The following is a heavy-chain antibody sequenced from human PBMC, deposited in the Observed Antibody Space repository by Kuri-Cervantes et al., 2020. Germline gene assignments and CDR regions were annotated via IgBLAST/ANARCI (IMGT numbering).Heavy chain of an antibody. CDR2: ISSTSSSI. V-gene: IGHV3-48*01. CDR1: GFTFSSYS. CDR3: AKNEAD. J-gene: IGHJ4*02. Sequence: GESLKISCAASGFTFSSYSLNWVRQAPGKGLEWLSYISSTSSSIYYADSVKGRFTISRDNSKNSLYLQMNSLRAEDTAVYYCAKNEADWGQGILVTVSS.